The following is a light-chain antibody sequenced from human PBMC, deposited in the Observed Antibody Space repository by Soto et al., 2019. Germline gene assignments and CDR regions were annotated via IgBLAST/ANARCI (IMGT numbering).Light chain of an antibody. J-gene: IGKJ2*01. Sequence: DIQLTQSPSFLSASVGDRVTITCRASQGISSYLAWYQQKPGKAPKLLMYAASSLQSGVPSRFSGSGFGTEFTLTISSLQPEDFATYYCQQVNSYPYTFGQGTKVDIK. CDR1: QGISSY. CDR3: QQVNSYPYT. CDR2: AAS. V-gene: IGKV1-9*01.